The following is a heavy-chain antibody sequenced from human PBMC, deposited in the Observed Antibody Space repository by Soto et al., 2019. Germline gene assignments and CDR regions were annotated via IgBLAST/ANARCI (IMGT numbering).Heavy chain of an antibody. Sequence: QVQLVESGGGVVQPGRYLRLSCAASGFTFSSYDMHWVRQAPGKGLEWVAVISNDGSNKYYADSVKGRFTISRDNSNNTLYLQMNSRRAEDTAVYYCARDSSGWQYYCYGMDVWGQGTTVTVSS. CDR1: GFTFSSYD. CDR3: ARDSSGWQYYCYGMDV. V-gene: IGHV3-30-3*01. J-gene: IGHJ6*02. D-gene: IGHD6-19*01. CDR2: ISNDGSNK.